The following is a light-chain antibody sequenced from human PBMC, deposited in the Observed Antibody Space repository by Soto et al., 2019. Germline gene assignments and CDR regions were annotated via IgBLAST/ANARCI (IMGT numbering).Light chain of an antibody. CDR2: VAS. J-gene: IGKJ5*01. Sequence: IHMTQSPSSLSASVGDRVTITCRASQNIINYLNWYQQKPGKAPQLLIYVASRLESGVPSRFSGSGSGTDFTLTISSLQPEDFATYYCQQSYNAPITFGQGTRLEIK. CDR3: QQSYNAPIT. CDR1: QNIINY. V-gene: IGKV1-39*01.